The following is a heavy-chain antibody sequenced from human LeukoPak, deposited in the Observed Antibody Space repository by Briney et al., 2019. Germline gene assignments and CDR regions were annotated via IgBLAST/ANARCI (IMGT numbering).Heavy chain of an antibody. V-gene: IGHV3-23*01. Sequence: GGSLRLSCAASGFTFTTYAMTWVRQAPGKGLEWVSAISGSGDETYYADSVRGRFTISRDNSENTLSLQLNSLRAEDTAVYYCAKTHNYYGSGSPVGGWFDPWGQGTLVTVSS. J-gene: IGHJ5*02. CDR2: ISGSGDET. D-gene: IGHD3-10*01. CDR3: AKTHNYYGSGSPVGGWFDP. CDR1: GFTFTTYA.